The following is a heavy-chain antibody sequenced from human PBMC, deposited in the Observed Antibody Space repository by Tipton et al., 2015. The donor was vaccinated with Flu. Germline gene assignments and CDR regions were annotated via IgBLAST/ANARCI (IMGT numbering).Heavy chain of an antibody. Sequence: TLSLTCTVSGGSISSGGYYWSWIRQHPGKGLEWIGYIYTSGSTNYNPSLKSRVTMSVDTSKNQFSLKLSSVTAADTAVYYCARSKTLRRWGYYFDYWGQGTLVTVSS. J-gene: IGHJ4*02. CDR1: GGSISSGGYY. D-gene: IGHD3-16*01. CDR2: IYTSGST. V-gene: IGHV4-31*03. CDR3: ARSKTLRRWGYYFDY.